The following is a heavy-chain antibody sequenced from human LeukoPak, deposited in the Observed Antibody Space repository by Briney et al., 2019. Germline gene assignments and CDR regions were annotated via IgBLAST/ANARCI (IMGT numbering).Heavy chain of an antibody. J-gene: IGHJ4*02. CDR3: ARVRGGTFDY. D-gene: IGHD3-10*01. CDR2: ISDSSYT. Sequence: GGSLRLSCAASGFTFSDYYMSWIRQAPGKGLEWVSYISDSSYTTYADSVKGRFTISRGNAKNSLFVQMNSLRAEDTAVYYCARVRGGTFDYWGQGTLVTVSS. V-gene: IGHV3-11*05. CDR1: GFTFSDYY.